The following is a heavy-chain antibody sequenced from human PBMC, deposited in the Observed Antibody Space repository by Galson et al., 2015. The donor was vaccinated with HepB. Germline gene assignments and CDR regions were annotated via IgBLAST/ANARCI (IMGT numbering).Heavy chain of an antibody. D-gene: IGHD2-21*02. CDR2: IYPGDSDT. J-gene: IGHJ4*02. CDR3: ARPHVPYCGGDCYSGAHYFDY. V-gene: IGHV5-51*01. Sequence: QSGAEVKKPGESLKISCKGSGYSFTSYWIGWVRQMPGKGLEWMGIIYPGDSDTRYSPSFQGQVTISADKSISTAYLQWSSLKAPDTAMYYCARPHVPYCGGDCYSGAHYFDYWGQGTLVTVSS. CDR1: GYSFTSYW.